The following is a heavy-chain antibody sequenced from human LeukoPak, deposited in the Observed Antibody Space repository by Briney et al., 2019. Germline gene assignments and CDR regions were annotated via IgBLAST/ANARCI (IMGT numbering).Heavy chain of an antibody. CDR3: ARGAKKVGIAAAGRYFAY. CDR1: GFTFSSYG. Sequence: QPGGSLRLSCAASGFTFSSYGMSWVRQAPGKGLEWVSAITATSSSTHDADSVKGRFTISRDNSKNTLYLQMNSLRAGDTAVYYCARGAKKVGIAAAGRYFAYWGQGTLVTVSS. D-gene: IGHD6-13*01. J-gene: IGHJ4*02. V-gene: IGHV3-23*01. CDR2: ITATSSST.